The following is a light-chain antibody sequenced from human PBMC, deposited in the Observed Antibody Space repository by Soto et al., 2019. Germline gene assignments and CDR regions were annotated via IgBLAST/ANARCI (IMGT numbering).Light chain of an antibody. Sequence: EIVMTQSSSTLSASPGERATLSCRASQSVSSNLAWYQQKPGQAPRLLIYGASTRATGIPARFSGSGSGTEFTLTISSLQSEDFAVYYCQQYNNWPRTFGQGTKGDI. CDR1: QSVSSN. V-gene: IGKV3-15*01. CDR2: GAS. CDR3: QQYNNWPRT. J-gene: IGKJ1*01.